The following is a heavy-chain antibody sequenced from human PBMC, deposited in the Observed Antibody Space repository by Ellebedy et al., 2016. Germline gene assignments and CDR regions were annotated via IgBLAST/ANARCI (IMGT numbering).Heavy chain of an antibody. CDR1: GYTFIKHS. Sequence: ASVKVSCXTSGYTFIKHSISWVRQAPGQGLEWMGWISTYNGNTNYAQNLQGRLTMTTDASTSTAYMELRSLRSDDTAMYYCARDFGGFSSGWSPFDNWGRGTLVTVSS. D-gene: IGHD6-19*01. V-gene: IGHV1-18*01. CDR3: ARDFGGFSSGWSPFDN. J-gene: IGHJ4*02. CDR2: ISTYNGNT.